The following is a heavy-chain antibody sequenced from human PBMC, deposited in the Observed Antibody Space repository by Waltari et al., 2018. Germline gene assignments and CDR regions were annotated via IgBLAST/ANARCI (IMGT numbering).Heavy chain of an antibody. Sequence: EVQLLESGGGLVKLGGSLRLSCAAAGSTLSSNAMTWVRQAPGKGLELVSVIYGGSSRYYADSVKVRFTISRDDSKNTFYLQMNSLIPEDTAVYYCAKEKEDYHYFMDVWGKGTTVTVSS. J-gene: IGHJ6*03. CDR3: AKEKEDYHYFMDV. CDR2: IYGGSSR. CDR1: GSTLSSNA. V-gene: IGHV3-23*03.